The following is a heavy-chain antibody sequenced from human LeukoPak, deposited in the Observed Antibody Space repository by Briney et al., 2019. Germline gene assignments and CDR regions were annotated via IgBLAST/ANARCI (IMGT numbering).Heavy chain of an antibody. CDR3: AKDGKKRDYYGMDV. Sequence: GGSLRLSCAASGVTFDDYAMHWVRQAPGKGLEWVSGISWNSGSIGYGDSVKGRFTISRDNAKNSLYLQMSSLRAEDTALYYCAKDGKKRDYYGMDVWGQGTTVTVSS. CDR2: ISWNSGSI. J-gene: IGHJ6*02. V-gene: IGHV3-9*01. CDR1: GVTFDDYA.